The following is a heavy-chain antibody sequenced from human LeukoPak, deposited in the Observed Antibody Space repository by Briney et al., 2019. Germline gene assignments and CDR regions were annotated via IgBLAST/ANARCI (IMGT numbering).Heavy chain of an antibody. D-gene: IGHD3-3*01. CDR2: ISSSSSYI. CDR3: ARDQFGRYDFWSGYSSPFDY. J-gene: IGHJ4*02. CDR1: GFTFSSYS. Sequence: GESLKISCAASGFTFSSYSMNWVRQAPGKGLEWVSSISSSSSYIYYADSVKGRFTISRDSAKNSLYLQMNSLRAEDTAVYYCARDQFGRYDFWSGYSSPFDYWGQGTLVTVSS. V-gene: IGHV3-21*01.